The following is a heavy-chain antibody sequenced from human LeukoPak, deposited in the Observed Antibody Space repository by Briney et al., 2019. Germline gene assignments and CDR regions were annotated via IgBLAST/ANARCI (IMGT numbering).Heavy chain of an antibody. Sequence: SETLSLTCSVSGGSITNYYWTWILQPPGKALEWVGHVDYSGNTNYNPSLKSRVTISLDTSKTHFSLKVNSVTAADTAIYYCARLFRRTWFDPWGQGTLVIVS. CDR2: VDYSGNT. D-gene: IGHD2-21*01. V-gene: IGHV4-59*12. CDR3: ARLFRRTWFDP. J-gene: IGHJ5*02. CDR1: GGSITNYY.